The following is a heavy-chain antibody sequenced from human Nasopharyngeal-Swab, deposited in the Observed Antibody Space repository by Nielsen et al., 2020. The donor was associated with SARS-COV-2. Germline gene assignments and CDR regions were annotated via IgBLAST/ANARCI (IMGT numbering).Heavy chain of an antibody. CDR1: GFTFSSYA. V-gene: IGHV3-49*04. CDR2: IRSTTYGGAP. Sequence: GESLNISCAASGFTFSSYAMSWVRQAPGQGREWVGFIRSTTYGGAPESAASVTGRFTISRDGAESIPYLQMNSLETEDTGVYYCARSVGSYYGQGAFDVWGQGTMGTVS. J-gene: IGHJ3*01. D-gene: IGHD1-26*01. CDR3: ARSVGSYYGQGAFDV.